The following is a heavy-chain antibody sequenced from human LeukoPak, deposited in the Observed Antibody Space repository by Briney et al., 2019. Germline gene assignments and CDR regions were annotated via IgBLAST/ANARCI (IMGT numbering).Heavy chain of an antibody. CDR2: IYSGGRT. V-gene: IGHV3-53*01. CDR1: GFIVSSNY. D-gene: IGHD3-22*01. J-gene: IGHJ4*02. Sequence: GGSLRLSCAASGFIVSSNYMSWVRQAPGKGLEWVSVIYSGGRTYYADSVKGRFTISRDNAKNTLYLQMNGLRAEDTAVYYCSRSAYYDGSGNYYDYWGQGTLVTVSS. CDR3: SRSAYYDGSGNYYDY.